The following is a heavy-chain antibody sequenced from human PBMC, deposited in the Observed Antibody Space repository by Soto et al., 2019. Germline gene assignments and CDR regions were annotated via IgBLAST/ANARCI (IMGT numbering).Heavy chain of an antibody. V-gene: IGHV1-69*05. Sequence: SVKVSCKASGGTFSSYAISWVRQAPGQGLEWMGGIIPIFGTANYAQNLQGRVTMTTDTSTSTAYMQPRSLRSDDTAVYYCAREVYCSSASCYLARASWWFDPWGQGTLV. CDR2: IIPIFGTA. J-gene: IGHJ5*02. D-gene: IGHD2-2*01. CDR1: GGTFSSYA. CDR3: AREVYCSSASCYLARASWWFDP.